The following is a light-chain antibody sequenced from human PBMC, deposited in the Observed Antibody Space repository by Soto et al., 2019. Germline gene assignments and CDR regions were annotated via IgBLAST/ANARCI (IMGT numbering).Light chain of an antibody. Sequence: EIVMTQSPATLSVSPGERATLSCRASQSVSNNLAWYRKKPGQAPRLLIYGASTRATGIPARFSGSGSGTEFTLTSSSLQSEDFAFYYCQQYNNWWTFVQGTRVDIK. CDR1: QSVSNN. CDR3: QQYNNWWT. CDR2: GAS. V-gene: IGKV3-15*01. J-gene: IGKJ1*01.